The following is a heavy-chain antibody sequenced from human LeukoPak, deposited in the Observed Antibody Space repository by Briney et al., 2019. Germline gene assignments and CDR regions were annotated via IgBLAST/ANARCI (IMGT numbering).Heavy chain of an antibody. CDR3: ARDPDSSGPGVYFDY. V-gene: IGHV3-21*01. J-gene: IGHJ4*02. CDR2: ISSSSSYI. Sequence: GGSLRLSCAASGFTFSSYSMNWVRQAPGKGLEWVSSISSSSSYIYYADSVKGRFTISRDNAKNSLYLQMNSLRADDTAVYYCARDPDSSGPGVYFDYWGQGNLVTVSS. D-gene: IGHD3-22*01. CDR1: GFTFSSYS.